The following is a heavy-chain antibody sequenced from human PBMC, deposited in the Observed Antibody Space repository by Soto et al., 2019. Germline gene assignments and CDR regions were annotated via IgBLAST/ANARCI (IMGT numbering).Heavy chain of an antibody. CDR3: ASGGGAV. Sequence: QVQLQQWGAGLLKPSETLSLTCAVYGGSFSGYYWSWIRQPPGKGLEWIGEINHSGSTNYNPSFKSRVTLAVATSKNQFSLKLSSVTAADTAVYYCASGGGAVWGQGTLVTVSS. D-gene: IGHD3-16*01. CDR2: INHSGST. CDR1: GGSFSGYY. V-gene: IGHV4-34*01. J-gene: IGHJ4*02.